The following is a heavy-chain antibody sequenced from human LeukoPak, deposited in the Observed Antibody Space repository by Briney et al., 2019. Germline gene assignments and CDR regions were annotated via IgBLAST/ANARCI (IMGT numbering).Heavy chain of an antibody. V-gene: IGHV1-8*02. D-gene: IGHD5-24*01. CDR2: MNPNSGNT. J-gene: IGHJ3*02. CDR3: ARIRDGYNDAYDI. Sequence: GASVKVSCKASGYTFTSYGISWVRQAPGQGLEWMGWMNPNSGNTGYAQKFQGRVTMTRNTSISTAYMELSSLRSKDTAVYYCARIRDGYNDAYDIWGQGTMVTVSS. CDR1: GYTFTSYG.